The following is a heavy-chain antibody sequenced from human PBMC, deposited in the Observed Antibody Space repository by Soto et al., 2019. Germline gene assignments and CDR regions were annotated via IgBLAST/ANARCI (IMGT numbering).Heavy chain of an antibody. Sequence: SETLSLTCSVSGGSISSYYWSWIRQPPGKGLEWIGYIYYSGSTNYNPSLKSRVTISVDTSKNQFSLKLSSVTAADTAVYYCERHLMYSSGWFAFDYWGQGTLVTVSS. J-gene: IGHJ4*02. CDR1: GGSISSYY. V-gene: IGHV4-59*01. D-gene: IGHD6-19*01. CDR3: ERHLMYSSGWFAFDY. CDR2: IYYSGST.